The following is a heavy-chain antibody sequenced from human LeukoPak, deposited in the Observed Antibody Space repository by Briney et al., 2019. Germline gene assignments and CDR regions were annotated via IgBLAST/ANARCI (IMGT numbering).Heavy chain of an antibody. CDR2: IIPIFGTA. D-gene: IGHD3-22*01. Sequence: SVKVSCKASGGTFSSYAISWVRQAPGQGLEWMGGIIPIFGTANYAQKFQGRVTITTDESTSTAYMELSSLRSEDTAVYYCANSARDDSSGYYAYYFDYWGQGTLVTVSS. CDR3: ANSARDDSSGYYAYYFDY. CDR1: GGTFSSYA. J-gene: IGHJ4*02. V-gene: IGHV1-69*05.